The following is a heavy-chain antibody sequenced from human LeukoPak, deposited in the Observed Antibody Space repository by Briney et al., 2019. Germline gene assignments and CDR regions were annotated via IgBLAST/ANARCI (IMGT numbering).Heavy chain of an antibody. J-gene: IGHJ5*02. D-gene: IGHD6-13*01. CDR2: ISGSGGST. CDR1: GFTFSSYS. Sequence: GGSLRLSCAASGFTFSSYSMNWVRQAPGKGLEWVSAISGSGGSTFYADSVQGRLTISRDNSKNTLFLQMNSLGAEDTAIYYCAKMSSSSWYMGYNWFDPWGQGTLVTVSS. V-gene: IGHV3-23*01. CDR3: AKMSSSSWYMGYNWFDP.